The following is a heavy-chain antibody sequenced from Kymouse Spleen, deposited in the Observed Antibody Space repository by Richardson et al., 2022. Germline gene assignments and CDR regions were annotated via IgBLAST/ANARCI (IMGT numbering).Heavy chain of an antibody. CDR2: ISWNSGSI. Sequence: EVQLVESGGGLVQPGRSLRLSCAASGFTFDDYAMHWVRQAPGKGLEWVSGISWNSGSIGYADSVKGRFTISRDNAKNSLYLQMNSLRAEDTALYYCAKGGYNWNYDYFDYWGQGTLVTVSS. CDR3: AKGGYNWNYDYFDY. J-gene: IGHJ4*02. CDR1: GFTFDDYA. V-gene: IGHV3-9*01. D-gene: IGHD1-7*01.